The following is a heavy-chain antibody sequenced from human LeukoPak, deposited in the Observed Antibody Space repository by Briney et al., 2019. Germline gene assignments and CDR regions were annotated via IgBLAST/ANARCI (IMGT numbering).Heavy chain of an antibody. Sequence: SETLSLTCTVSGGSISSSSYYWGWIRQPPGKGLEWIGSIYYSGSTYYNPSLKSRVTISVDTSKNQFSLKLSSVTAADTAVYYCARGWLSSWYGGNAFDIWGQGTMVTVSS. CDR3: ARGWLSSWYGGNAFDI. V-gene: IGHV4-39*07. D-gene: IGHD6-13*01. CDR1: GGSISSSSYY. J-gene: IGHJ3*02. CDR2: IYYSGST.